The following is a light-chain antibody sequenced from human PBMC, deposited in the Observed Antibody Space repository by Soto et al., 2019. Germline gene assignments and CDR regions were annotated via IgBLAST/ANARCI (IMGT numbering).Light chain of an antibody. J-gene: IGKJ1*01. CDR3: QQYNNWPPT. V-gene: IGKV3-15*01. CDR2: GAS. Sequence: EIVMTQSPATLSVSPGGRATLSCRASQSISDTLAWYQQKPGQAPRLLIHGASTRATGFPARFSGSGSGTDFTLTISSLQSEDFAVYYCQQYNNWPPTFGQGTKVDIK. CDR1: QSISDT.